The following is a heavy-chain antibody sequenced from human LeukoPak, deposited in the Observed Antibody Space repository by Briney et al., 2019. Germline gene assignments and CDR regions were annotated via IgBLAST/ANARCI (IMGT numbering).Heavy chain of an antibody. V-gene: IGHV3-53*01. CDR1: GFTVNSNS. CDR3: SRLTADGRLYFVD. D-gene: IGHD6-13*01. J-gene: IGHJ4*02. CDR2: LYNTGNT. Sequence: GGSLRLSCAASGFTVNSNSLSWVHQAPGKGLEWVSTLYNTGNTYYANSVKGRFSISRDNSKNTPFLQMNSLRAEDTAVYYCSRLTADGRLYFVDWGPGTLATAAS.